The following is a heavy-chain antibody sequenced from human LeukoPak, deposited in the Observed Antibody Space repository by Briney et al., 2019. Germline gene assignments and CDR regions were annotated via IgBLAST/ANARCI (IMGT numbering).Heavy chain of an antibody. CDR1: GYTFTSYD. CDR3: ASGPRYNWKHGYFDY. Sequence: GAGVTVSFKASGYTFTSYDINWVRQATGQGLEWMGWMNPNSGNTGYAQKFQGRVTMTRNTSISTAYMELSSLRSEDTAVYYCASGPRYNWKHGYFDYWGQGTLVTVSS. V-gene: IGHV1-8*01. CDR2: MNPNSGNT. J-gene: IGHJ4*02. D-gene: IGHD1-20*01.